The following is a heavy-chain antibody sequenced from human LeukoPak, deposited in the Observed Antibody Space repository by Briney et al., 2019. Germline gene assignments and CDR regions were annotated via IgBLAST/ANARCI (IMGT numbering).Heavy chain of an antibody. V-gene: IGHV4-59*11. CDR2: ISHIGRT. J-gene: IGHJ3*02. CDR3: ARNLVTVTKGFDI. Sequence: SETLSLTCAVSGDSFSSHYWTWIRQSPGTGLEWIGYISHIGRTNYNPSLKRRVPISIDTSKNQFSLKLRSVTAADTAVYYCARNLVTVTKGFDIWGQGTMVSVSS. D-gene: IGHD4-17*01. CDR1: GDSFSSHY.